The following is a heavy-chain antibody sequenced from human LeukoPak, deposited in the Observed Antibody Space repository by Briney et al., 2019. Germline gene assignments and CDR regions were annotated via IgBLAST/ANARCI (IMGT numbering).Heavy chain of an antibody. D-gene: IGHD1-7*01. J-gene: IGHJ6*02. CDR1: GGSISSYY. CDR3: ARDNWNYGSSMDV. V-gene: IGHV4-59*01. Sequence: RSGTLSFTCTVSGGSISSYYWSWIRQPPGKGLEWFGYIYYSGSTNYNPSLKSRVTISVDTSKNQFSLKLSSVTAADTAVYYCARDNWNYGSSMDVWGQGTTVTVSS. CDR2: IYYSGST.